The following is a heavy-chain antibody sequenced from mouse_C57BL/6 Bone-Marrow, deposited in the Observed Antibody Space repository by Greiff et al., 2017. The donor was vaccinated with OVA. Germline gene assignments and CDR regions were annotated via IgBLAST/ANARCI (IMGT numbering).Heavy chain of an antibody. V-gene: IGHV2-2*01. Sequence: VKLMESGPGLVQPSQSLSITCTVSGFSLTSYGVHWVRQSPGKGLEWLGVIWRGGSTDYNAAFISRLSISKDNSKSQVFFKRNSLKADDTAIYYGARESLYEYDEGGYWYFDVWGTGTTVTVAS. J-gene: IGHJ1*03. CDR3: ARESLYEYDEGGYWYFDV. D-gene: IGHD2-4*01. CDR2: IWRGGST. CDR1: GFSLTSYG.